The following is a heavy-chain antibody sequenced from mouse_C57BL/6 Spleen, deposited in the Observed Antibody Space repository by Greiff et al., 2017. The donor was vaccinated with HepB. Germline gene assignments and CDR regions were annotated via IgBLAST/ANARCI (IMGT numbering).Heavy chain of an antibody. Sequence: VQLQQSGAELVKPGASVKLSCKASGYTFTSYWMQWVKQRPGQGLEWIGEIDPSDSYTNYNQKFKGKATLTVDTSSSTAYMQLSSLTSEDSAVYYCARLAKHYAMDYWGQGTSVTVSS. CDR1: GYTFTSYW. CDR3: ARLAKHYAMDY. J-gene: IGHJ4*01. V-gene: IGHV1-50*01. CDR2: IDPSDSYT.